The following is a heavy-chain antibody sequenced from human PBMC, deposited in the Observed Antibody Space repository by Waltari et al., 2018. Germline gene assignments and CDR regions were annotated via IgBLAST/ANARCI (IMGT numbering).Heavy chain of an antibody. CDR3: AREAPGGAAEPFDY. V-gene: IGHV4-38-2*02. J-gene: IGHJ4*02. CDR2: IYHSGST. CDR1: GYSISSGYY. D-gene: IGHD3-16*01. Sequence: QVQLQESGPGLVKPSETLSLTCTVSGYSISSGYYWGWIRQPPGKGLEWIGSIYHSGSTYYNPSLKSRVTISVDTSKNQFSLKLSSVTAADTAVYYCAREAPGGAAEPFDYWGQGTLVTVSS.